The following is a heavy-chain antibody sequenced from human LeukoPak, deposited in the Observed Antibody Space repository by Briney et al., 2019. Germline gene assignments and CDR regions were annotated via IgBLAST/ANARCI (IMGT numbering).Heavy chain of an antibody. Sequence: GGSLRLSCAASGFTFSSYDMHWVRQATGKGLEWVPAIGTAGDTYYPGSVKGRFTISRENAKNSLYLQMNSLRAGDTAVYYCARGGLNYDILTGYYSPDAFDIWGQGTMVTVSS. CDR2: IGTAGDT. CDR3: ARGGLNYDILTGYYSPDAFDI. J-gene: IGHJ3*02. CDR1: GFTFSSYD. D-gene: IGHD3-9*01. V-gene: IGHV3-13*01.